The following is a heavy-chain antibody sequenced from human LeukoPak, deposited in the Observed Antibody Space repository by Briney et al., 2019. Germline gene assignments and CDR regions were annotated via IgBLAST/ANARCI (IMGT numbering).Heavy chain of an antibody. J-gene: IGHJ4*02. D-gene: IGHD2-15*01. CDR1: GYTFTNYA. CDR3: ARQYCSGGNCYYDY. V-gene: IGHV7-4-1*02. Sequence: ASVKVSCKASGYTFTNYAVNWVRQAPGQGLEWMGWINTNTGNPTYAQGFTGRFVFSLDTSVSTAYLQISSLKAEDTAVYYCARQYCSGGNCYYDYWGQGTLVTVSS. CDR2: INTNTGNP.